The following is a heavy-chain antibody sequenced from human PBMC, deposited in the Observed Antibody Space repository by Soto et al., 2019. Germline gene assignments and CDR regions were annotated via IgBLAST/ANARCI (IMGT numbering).Heavy chain of an antibody. V-gene: IGHV1-46*01. J-gene: IGHJ4*01. Sequence: ASLNVPGKSSGDTFTIYYIPGARQATGPGLEWMGIINPSGGTSHTQTFQGRVTMTRDTSTSTVYMELSSLRSEDTAVYYCERADCSGGSCYGLDYWGQ. CDR2: INPSGGT. CDR1: GDTFTIYY. CDR3: ERADCSGGSCYGLDY. D-gene: IGHD2-15*01.